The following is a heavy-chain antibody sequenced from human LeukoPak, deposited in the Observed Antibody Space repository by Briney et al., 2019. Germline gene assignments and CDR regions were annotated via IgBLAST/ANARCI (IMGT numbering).Heavy chain of an antibody. CDR3: ARARSGSWFDY. Sequence: GGSLRLSCAASGFTSSSYWMSWVRQAPGKGLEWVANIKQDGSEKYYVDSVKGRFTISRDNAKNSLYLQMNSLRAEDTAVYYCARARSGSWFDYWGQGTLVTVSS. D-gene: IGHD1-26*01. CDR1: GFTSSSYW. V-gene: IGHV3-7*04. J-gene: IGHJ4*02. CDR2: IKQDGSEK.